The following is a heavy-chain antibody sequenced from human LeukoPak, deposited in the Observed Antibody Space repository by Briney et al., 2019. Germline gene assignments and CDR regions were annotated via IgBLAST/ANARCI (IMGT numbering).Heavy chain of an antibody. J-gene: IGHJ3*02. Sequence: GASVKVSCKASGYTFTGCYMHWVRQAPGQGLEWMGRINPNSGGTNYAQKFQGRVTMTRDTSISTAYMELSRLRSDDTAVYYCARDLYDLAAFDIWGQGTMVTVSS. V-gene: IGHV1-2*06. CDR3: ARDLYDLAAFDI. CDR2: INPNSGGT. CDR1: GYTFTGCY. D-gene: IGHD2/OR15-2a*01.